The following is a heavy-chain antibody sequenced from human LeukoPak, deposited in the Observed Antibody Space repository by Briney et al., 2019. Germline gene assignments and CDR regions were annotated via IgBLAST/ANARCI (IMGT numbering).Heavy chain of an antibody. CDR2: IKQDGSEK. J-gene: IGHJ6*02. D-gene: IGHD2-15*01. Sequence: GGSLRLSCAASGFTFSSYWMSWVRQAPGKGLEWVANIKQDGSEKYYVDSVKGRFTISRDNAKNSLYLQMNSLRAEDTAVYYCARGPRLHYYYYGMDVWGQGTTVTVPS. CDR1: GFTFSSYW. V-gene: IGHV3-7*01. CDR3: ARGPRLHYYYYGMDV.